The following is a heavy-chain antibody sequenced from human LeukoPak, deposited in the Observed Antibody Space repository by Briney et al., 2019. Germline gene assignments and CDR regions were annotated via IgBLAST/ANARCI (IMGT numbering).Heavy chain of an antibody. D-gene: IGHD3-22*01. J-gene: IGHJ4*02. CDR3: ARYYYDSSGFSQTFFDC. V-gene: IGHV1-69*04. Sequence: SVKVSCKASGGTFSSYAISWVRQAPGQGLEWMGRIFPSFCIANYAQKFQGRVTITADKSTSTAYMELSSLRSEDTAVYSCARYYYDSSGFSQTFFDCWGQGALVTVSS. CDR2: IFPSFCIA. CDR1: GGTFSSYA.